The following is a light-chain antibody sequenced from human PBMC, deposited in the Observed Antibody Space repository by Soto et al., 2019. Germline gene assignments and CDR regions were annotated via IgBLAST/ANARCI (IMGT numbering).Light chain of an antibody. Sequence: EIVLTQSPGTLSLSPGERATLSCRASQSVSSSYLAWYQQKPGQAPRLLIYGASSRATGIPDSFSGSGSGTDFTLTISRLETEDFAVYYCQQYGSAPYTCGRGTKLEIK. V-gene: IGKV3-20*01. CDR2: GAS. CDR1: QSVSSSY. J-gene: IGKJ2*01. CDR3: QQYGSAPYT.